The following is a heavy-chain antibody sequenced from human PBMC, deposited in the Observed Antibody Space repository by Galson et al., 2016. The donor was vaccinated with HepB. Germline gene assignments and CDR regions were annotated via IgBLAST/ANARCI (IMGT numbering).Heavy chain of an antibody. CDR2: IKQDGSEK. CDR1: GFISSSYW. J-gene: IGHJ4*02. D-gene: IGHD6-13*01. Sequence: SLRLSCAASGFISSSYWMSWVRQAPGKGLEWVANIKQDGSEKYYMDSVKGRFTISRDNAKNSLYLQMNSLRAEDTALYYCARENSTIAAASFYYWGQGTLVTVSS. V-gene: IGHV3-7*03. CDR3: ARENSTIAAASFYY.